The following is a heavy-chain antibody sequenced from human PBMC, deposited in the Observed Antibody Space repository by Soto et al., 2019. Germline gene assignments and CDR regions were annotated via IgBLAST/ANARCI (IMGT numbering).Heavy chain of an antibody. CDR3: ARVKIGPSAFGY. CDR1: GFTFSSYS. D-gene: IGHD3-3*01. J-gene: IGHJ4*02. CDR2: ISSSSSTI. V-gene: IGHV3-48*02. Sequence: EVQLVESGGGLVQPGGSLRLSCAASGFTFSSYSMNWVRQAPGKGLEWVSYISSSSSTIYYADSVKGRFTISRDNAKNSLYLQMNILRDEDTAVYYCARVKIGPSAFGYWGQGTLVTVSS.